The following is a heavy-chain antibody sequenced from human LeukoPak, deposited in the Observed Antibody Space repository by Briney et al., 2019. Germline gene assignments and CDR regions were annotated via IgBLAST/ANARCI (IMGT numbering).Heavy chain of an antibody. CDR1: GVSISSYY. CDR2: IYYSGST. V-gene: IGHV4-59*01. Sequence: SETLSLNCTVSGVSISSYYWSWLRQPPGKGLEWIVYIYYSGSTKYNPSLKSRVTISVDTSKNQFSLKLSSVTAADTAVYYCARSSSGLDYGDCYFDYWGQGTLVTVSS. D-gene: IGHD4-17*01. CDR3: ARSSSGLDYGDCYFDY. J-gene: IGHJ4*02.